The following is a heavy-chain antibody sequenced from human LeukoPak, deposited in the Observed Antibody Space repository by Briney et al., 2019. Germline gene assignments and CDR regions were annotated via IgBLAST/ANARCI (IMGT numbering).Heavy chain of an antibody. D-gene: IGHD6-6*01. V-gene: IGHV3-23*01. J-gene: IGHJ4*02. CDR3: AKDFSRWSSIAARLFDS. CDR2: ISGSGGST. CDR1: GFTFSSYA. Sequence: PGGSLRLSCAASGFTFSSYAMSWVRQAPGKGLEWVSAISGSGGSTYYADSVKGRFTISRDNSKNTLYLQMNSLRAEDTAVYYCAKDFSRWSSIAARLFDSWGQGTLVTVSS.